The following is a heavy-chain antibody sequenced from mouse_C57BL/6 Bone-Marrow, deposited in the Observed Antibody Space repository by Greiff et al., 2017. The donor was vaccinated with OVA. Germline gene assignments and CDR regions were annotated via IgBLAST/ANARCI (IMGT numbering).Heavy chain of an antibody. Sequence: EVQLVESGGGLVKPGGSLKLSCAASGFTFSSYAMSWVRQTPEKRLEWVATISDGGSYTYYPDNVKGRFTISRYNAKNNLYLQMSHLKSEDTAMYYCARDLGYLAMDYWGQGTSVTVSS. CDR1: GFTFSSYA. D-gene: IGHD1-2*01. CDR2: ISDGGSYT. J-gene: IGHJ4*01. CDR3: ARDLGYLAMDY. V-gene: IGHV5-4*01.